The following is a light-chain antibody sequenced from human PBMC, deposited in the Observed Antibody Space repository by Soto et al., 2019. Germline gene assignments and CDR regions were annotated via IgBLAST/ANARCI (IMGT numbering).Light chain of an antibody. CDR1: SSNIGSNS. CDR2: SNN. Sequence: QSVLTQPPSASGTPGQRVTISCSGSSSNIGSNSVNWYQQLPGAAPKLLIYSNNQRPSGVPDRFSGSKSGTSASLAISGLQSEDEADYYCAAWDDSLTGREVFGTGTKVT. CDR3: AAWDDSLTGREV. V-gene: IGLV1-44*01. J-gene: IGLJ1*01.